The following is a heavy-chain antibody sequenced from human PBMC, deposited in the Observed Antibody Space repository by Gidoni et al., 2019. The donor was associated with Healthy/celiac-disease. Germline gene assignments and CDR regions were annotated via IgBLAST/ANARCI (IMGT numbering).Heavy chain of an antibody. D-gene: IGHD3-22*01. J-gene: IGHJ6*02. CDR2: ISSSSSYI. V-gene: IGHV3-21*01. CDR3: ARDQVYYDSSVANYYYYYGMDV. CDR1: GFTFSSYS. Sequence: EVQLVESGGGLVKPGGSLRLSCAASGFTFSSYSMNWVRQAPGKGLEWVSSISSSSSYIYYADSVKGRFTISRDNAKNSLYLQMNSLRAEDTAVYYCARDQVYYDSSVANYYYYYGMDVWGQGTTVTVSS.